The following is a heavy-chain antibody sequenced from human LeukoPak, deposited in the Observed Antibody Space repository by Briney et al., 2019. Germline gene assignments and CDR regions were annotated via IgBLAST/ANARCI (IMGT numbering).Heavy chain of an antibody. CDR3: ARSLPDYFDY. J-gene: IGHJ4*02. CDR2: SSSSSSYT. Sequence: PGGSLRLSCAASGFRFSDYYMSWIRQAPGQGLEWVSFSSSSSSYTNYADSVKGRFTISRDNSKNSLYLQMNSLRTEDTALYYCARSLPDYFDYWGQGTLVIVSS. CDR1: GFRFSDYY. V-gene: IGHV3-11*03.